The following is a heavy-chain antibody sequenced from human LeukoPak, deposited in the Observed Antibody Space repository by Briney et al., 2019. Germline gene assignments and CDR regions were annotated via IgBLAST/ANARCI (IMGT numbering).Heavy chain of an antibody. CDR1: GFTLSNYA. J-gene: IGHJ4*02. CDR2: LGTAGDT. V-gene: IGHV3-13*01. D-gene: IGHD6-13*01. Sequence: SGGSLRLSCAASGFTLSNYAMHWVRQPAGEGLEWVSALGTAGDTFYPGSVKGRFTISRDNAKKSLFLQMNSLRAEDTAVYYCARSPGIAAAGLDYWGQGTLVTVSS. CDR3: ARSPGIAAAGLDY.